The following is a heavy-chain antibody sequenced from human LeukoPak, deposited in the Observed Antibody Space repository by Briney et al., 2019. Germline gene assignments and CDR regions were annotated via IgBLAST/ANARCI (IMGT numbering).Heavy chain of an antibody. CDR2: INPSGGST. CDR1: GYTFTSYY. D-gene: IGHD3-10*01. V-gene: IGHV1-46*01. CDR3: ARSITMVRGVIISPLGY. Sequence: ASVKVSCKAPGYTFTSYYMNRVRQAPGQGLEWRGIINPSGGSTSSAQKFQGRVTMTRDTSTSTVYMELSSLGSEDTAVYYCARSITMVRGVIISPLGYWGQGTLVTVSS. J-gene: IGHJ4*02.